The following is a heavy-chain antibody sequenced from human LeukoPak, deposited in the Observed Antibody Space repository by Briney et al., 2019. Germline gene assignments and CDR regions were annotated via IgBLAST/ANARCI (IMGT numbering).Heavy chain of an antibody. Sequence: PSETLSLTCAVYGGSFSGYYWSWIRQPPGKGREWIGEINHSGSTNYNPSLKSRVTISVDTSKNQFSLKLSSVTAADTAVYYRARGGKTAEYYYDSSGYDFDYWGQGTLVTVSS. V-gene: IGHV4-34*01. CDR3: ARGGKTAEYYYDSSGYDFDY. CDR1: GGSFSGYY. CDR2: INHSGST. D-gene: IGHD3-22*01. J-gene: IGHJ4*02.